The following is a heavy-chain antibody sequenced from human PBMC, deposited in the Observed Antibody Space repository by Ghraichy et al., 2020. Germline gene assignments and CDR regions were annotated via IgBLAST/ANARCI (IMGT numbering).Heavy chain of an antibody. V-gene: IGHV3-74*01. CDR1: GFTFSNYW. CDR2: INSDGSST. Sequence: GGSLRLSCAASGFTFSNYWVHWVRQAPGKGLEWVSRINSDGSSTNYADSVKGRFTIFRDKAKNTLYLQMNSLRAEDSAVYYCARAGYYRFDYWGQGTLVTVSS. CDR3: ARAGYYRFDY. J-gene: IGHJ4*02. D-gene: IGHD2-21*01.